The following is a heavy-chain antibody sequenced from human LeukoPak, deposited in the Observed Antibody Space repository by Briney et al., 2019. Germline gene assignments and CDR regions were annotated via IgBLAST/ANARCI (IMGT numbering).Heavy chain of an antibody. CDR2: INYYGKT. D-gene: IGHD3-16*01. J-gene: IGHJ4*02. CDR1: GRSISSSGYY. Sequence: SETLSLTCTVSGRSISSSGYYWGWIRQPPGKGLEWIGSINYYGKTYYNPSVKSRVTISVDTSKNQFSLMVRSVTAADTAVYYCGRSAGFVHFDHWGQGTLVTVTS. V-gene: IGHV4-39*07. CDR3: GRSAGFVHFDH.